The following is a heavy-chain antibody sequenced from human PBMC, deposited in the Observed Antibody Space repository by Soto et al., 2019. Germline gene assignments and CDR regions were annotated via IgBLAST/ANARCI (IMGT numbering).Heavy chain of an antibody. V-gene: IGHV1-3*01. CDR3: ARGQGENYYYYGMDV. J-gene: IGHJ6*02. D-gene: IGHD3-10*01. CDR2: INAGNGNT. Sequence: QVQLVQSGGEVKKPGASVKVSCKASGYTFTSYAMHWVRQAPGQRLEWMGWINAGNGNTKYSQKFQGRVTITRDTSASTAYMELSSLRSEDTAVYYCARGQGENYYYYGMDVWRQGTTVTVSS. CDR1: GYTFTSYA.